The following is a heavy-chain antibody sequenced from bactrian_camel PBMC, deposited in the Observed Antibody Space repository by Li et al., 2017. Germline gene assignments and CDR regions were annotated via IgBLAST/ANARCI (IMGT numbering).Heavy chain of an antibody. CDR3: AAVSTVFSLPPSFSSGCHDALGSAS. Sequence: QVQLVESGGGSVQAGGSLRLSCAAGGYAGGAYCMAWFRQVPGKEREGVAAINIGGSTYYADSVKGRFIISQDNVENAMYLQMANLKPEDTAVYYCAAVSTVFSLPPSFSSGCHDALGSASWGQGTQVTVS. D-gene: IGHD5*01. J-gene: IGHJ6*01. V-gene: IGHV3S55*01. CDR1: GYAGGAYC. CDR2: INIGGST.